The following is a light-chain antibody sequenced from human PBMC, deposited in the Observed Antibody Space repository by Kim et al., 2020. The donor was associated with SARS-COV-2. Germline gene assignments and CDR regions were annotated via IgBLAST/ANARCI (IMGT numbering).Light chain of an antibody. CDR1: QRISSY. Sequence: ASVGDRVTITCRASQRISSYLNWYQQKPGKAPKLLIYAASSLQSGVPSRFSGSGSGTDFTLTISSLQPEDFATYYCQQSYSTPFTFGGGTKVDIK. J-gene: IGKJ4*01. CDR3: QQSYSTPFT. V-gene: IGKV1-39*01. CDR2: AAS.